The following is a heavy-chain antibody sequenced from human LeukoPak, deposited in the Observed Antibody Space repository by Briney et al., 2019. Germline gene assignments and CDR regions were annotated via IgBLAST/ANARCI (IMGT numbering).Heavy chain of an antibody. CDR2: INPNSGGT. D-gene: IGHD3-10*01. Sequence: GASVKVSRKASGYTFTCYYMHWVRQAPGQGLEWMGWINPNSGGTNYAQKFQGRVTITRDTSISTAYMELSRLRSDDTAVYYCSRVRITMVRGATRRCYFYYWGQGTLVTVSS. J-gene: IGHJ4*02. CDR1: GYTFTCYY. CDR3: SRVRITMVRGATRRCYFYY. V-gene: IGHV1-2*02.